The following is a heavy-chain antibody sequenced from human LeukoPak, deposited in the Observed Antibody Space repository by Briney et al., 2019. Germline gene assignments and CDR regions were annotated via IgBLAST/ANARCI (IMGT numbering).Heavy chain of an antibody. J-gene: IGHJ4*02. CDR3: ARESGSRNFDY. Sequence: ASVKVSCKASGYTFTRYYMHWVRQSPGQGLERMGIINPSGGSTSYAQKCQGRVTMTRDTSTSTVYMELSSLRSEDTAVYYCARESGSRNFDYWGQGTLVTVSS. CDR2: INPSGGST. D-gene: IGHD1-26*01. CDR1: GYTFTRYY. V-gene: IGHV1-46*03.